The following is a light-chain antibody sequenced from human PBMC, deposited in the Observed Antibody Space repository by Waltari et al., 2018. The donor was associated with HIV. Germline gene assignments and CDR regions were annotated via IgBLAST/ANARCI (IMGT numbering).Light chain of an antibody. CDR2: EVS. Sequence: QSALTQPPSASGSPGPSVTIPCTGTSSDVGGYTFVSWYQQHPGNAPKLMIYEVSKRPSGVPDRFSGAKSGNTAALTVSGLQAEDEADYYCSSYAGSNNFVVFGGGTKLTVL. CDR1: SSDVGGYTF. J-gene: IGLJ2*01. V-gene: IGLV2-8*01. CDR3: SSYAGSNNFVV.